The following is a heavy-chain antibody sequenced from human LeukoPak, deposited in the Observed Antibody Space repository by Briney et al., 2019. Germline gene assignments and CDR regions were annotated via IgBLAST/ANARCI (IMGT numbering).Heavy chain of an antibody. CDR2: GYYSGDT. Sequence: TLSLTCSVSGVSISNYYWTWIRQSPGKGREWIGYGYYSGDTNYNPSLKSRVTISVDKSRNQFSLRLTSLTTADTAVYYCVAYSRLPGTYHLPYWGRGTLVTVSS. D-gene: IGHD1-7*01. J-gene: IGHJ2*01. V-gene: IGHV4-59*03. CDR3: VAYSRLPGTYHLPY. CDR1: GVSISNYY.